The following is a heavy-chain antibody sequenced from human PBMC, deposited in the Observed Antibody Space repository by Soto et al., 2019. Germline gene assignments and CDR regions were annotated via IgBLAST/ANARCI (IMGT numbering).Heavy chain of an antibody. CDR1: GYTFNSYD. V-gene: IGHV1-69*13. CDR3: ARDRITIFGVVISAGMDV. J-gene: IGHJ6*02. Sequence: SVKVSCKASGYTFNSYDISWVRQAPGQGLEWMGGIIPIFGTANYAQKFQGRVTITADESTSTAYMELSSLRSEDTAVYYCARDRITIFGVVISAGMDVWGQGTTVNVSS. D-gene: IGHD3-3*01. CDR2: IIPIFGTA.